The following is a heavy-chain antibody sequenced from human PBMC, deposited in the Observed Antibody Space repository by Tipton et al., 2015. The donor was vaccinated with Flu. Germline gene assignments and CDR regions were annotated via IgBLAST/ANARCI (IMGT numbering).Heavy chain of an antibody. CDR3: AKGSAGATVVRAYYFDY. CDR2: INGEGRST. D-gene: IGHD1-26*01. Sequence: GFLRLSCAASGFTFRDYGMSWVRQAPGKGLEWVSNINGEGRSTYYADSVKGRFTISRDNSKNMLYLDMNSLRDEDTAIYYCAKGSAGATVVRAYYFDYWGQGTLGTVSS. V-gene: IGHV3-23*01. CDR1: GFTFRDYG. J-gene: IGHJ4*02.